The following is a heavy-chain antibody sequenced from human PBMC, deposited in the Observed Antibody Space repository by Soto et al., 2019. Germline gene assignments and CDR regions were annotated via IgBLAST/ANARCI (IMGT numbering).Heavy chain of an antibody. Sequence: PGQSLKISCKGSGYSFTSYKIGWVRQMPGKGLEWMGIIYPGDSDTRYSPSFQGQVTISADKSTSTAYLQWSSLKASDTAMYYCARDVVRSTAGDSWGQGTLVTVSS. J-gene: IGHJ4*02. CDR3: ARDVVRSTAGDS. D-gene: IGHD2-15*01. CDR2: IYPGDSDT. CDR1: GYSFTSYK. V-gene: IGHV5-51*01.